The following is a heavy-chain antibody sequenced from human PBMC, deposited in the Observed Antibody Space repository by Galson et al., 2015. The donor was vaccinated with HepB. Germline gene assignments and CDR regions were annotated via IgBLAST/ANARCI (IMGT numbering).Heavy chain of an antibody. D-gene: IGHD3-10*01. CDR3: ARQTTLWFGELSVPAYFDL. V-gene: IGHV4-59*08. J-gene: IGHJ2*01. CDR2: VYYSGNT. CDR1: GGSISSDY. Sequence: ETLSLTCSVSGGSISSDYWSWVRQPPGKGLEWIGSVYYSGNTNYNPSLKSRVTISVDTFKKQFSLRLTSLTAADTAVYYCARQTTLWFGELSVPAYFDLWGRGTLVTVSA.